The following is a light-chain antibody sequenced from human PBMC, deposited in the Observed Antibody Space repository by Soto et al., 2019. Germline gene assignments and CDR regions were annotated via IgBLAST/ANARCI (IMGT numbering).Light chain of an antibody. Sequence: EIVLTQSPGTLSLSPGERATLSCRASQFVSSNSLAWYQQKPGRAPRLLIYAASTRATDIPQRFSGSGSGTDFALTISSLEPEDIGIYYCQQYDGPPLSFGPGTKVDIK. V-gene: IGKV3-20*01. J-gene: IGKJ3*01. CDR2: AAS. CDR3: QQYDGPPLS. CDR1: QFVSSNS.